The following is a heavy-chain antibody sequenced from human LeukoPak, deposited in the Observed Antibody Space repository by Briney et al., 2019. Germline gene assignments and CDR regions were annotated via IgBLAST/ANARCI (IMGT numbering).Heavy chain of an antibody. CDR2: IYYSGNT. D-gene: IGHD2-2*02. CDR1: GGSISSYY. Sequence: SETLSLTCTVSGGSISSYYWSWIRQPPGEGLEWIGYIYYSGNTNYNPSLKSQVTISVDTSKNQFSLKLSSVTAADTAVYYCARCLGYCSSTSCYTYFDPWGQGTLVTVSS. J-gene: IGHJ5*02. V-gene: IGHV4-59*01. CDR3: ARCLGYCSSTSCYTYFDP.